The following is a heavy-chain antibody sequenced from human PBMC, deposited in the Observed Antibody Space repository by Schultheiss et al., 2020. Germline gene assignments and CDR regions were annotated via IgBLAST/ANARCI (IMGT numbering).Heavy chain of an antibody. Sequence: SETLSLTCTVSGGSISSYYWSWIRQPPGKGLEWIGSIYYSGSTNYNPSLKSRVTISVDTSKYQFSLKLSSVTAADTAVYYCARARATDYGLDYWGQGTL. J-gene: IGHJ4*02. V-gene: IGHV4-59*01. CDR1: GGSISSYY. CDR2: IYYSGST. D-gene: IGHD4-17*01. CDR3: ARARATDYGLDY.